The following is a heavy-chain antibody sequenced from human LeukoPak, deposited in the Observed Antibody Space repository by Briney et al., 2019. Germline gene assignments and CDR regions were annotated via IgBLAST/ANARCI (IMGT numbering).Heavy chain of an antibody. CDR3: ARKGYSGYESSWFDS. J-gene: IGHJ5*01. CDR2: IYPGDSDT. CDR1: GYNFTNYW. D-gene: IGHD5-12*01. V-gene: IGHV5-51*01. Sequence: GESLKISCKGFGYNFTNYWIAWVRQMPGKGLEWMGFIYPGDSDTRYRPSFQGQVTISADKSISTAYPQWSSLKAADSATYYCARKGYSGYESSWFDSWGQGTLVTVSS.